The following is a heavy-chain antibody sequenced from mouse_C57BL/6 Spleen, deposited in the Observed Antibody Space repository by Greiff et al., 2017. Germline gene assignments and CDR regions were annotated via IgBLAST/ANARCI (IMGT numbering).Heavy chain of an antibody. CDR1: GYTFTSYW. CDR2: IYPGSGST. V-gene: IGHV1-55*01. Sequence: QVQLQQPGAELVKPGASVKMSCKASGYTFTSYWITWVKQRPGQGLEWIGDIYPGSGSTNYTEKFKSKATLTVDPSSSTAYMQLSSLTSEDSAVYYCARWGTYYYAMDYWGQGTSVTVSS. J-gene: IGHJ4*01. CDR3: ARWGTYYYAMDY. D-gene: IGHD5-1*01.